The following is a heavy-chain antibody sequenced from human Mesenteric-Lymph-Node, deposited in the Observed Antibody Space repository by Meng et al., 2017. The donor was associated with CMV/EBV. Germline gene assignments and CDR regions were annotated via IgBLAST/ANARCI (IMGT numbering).Heavy chain of an antibody. D-gene: IGHD2-15*01. CDR3: ARGSDIPVNNY. V-gene: IGHV4-34*01. Sequence: QLRLQQWGEGWWKPSEPLSFTCAVYVGSFSGYYWSWIRQPPGKGLEWIGEINHSGVPNYNPSHKSRVTISLDRSKNQFSLKLSSVTAEDTAVYYCARGSDIPVNNYWGQGTLVTVSS. J-gene: IGHJ4*02. CDR2: INHSGVP. CDR1: VGSFSGYY.